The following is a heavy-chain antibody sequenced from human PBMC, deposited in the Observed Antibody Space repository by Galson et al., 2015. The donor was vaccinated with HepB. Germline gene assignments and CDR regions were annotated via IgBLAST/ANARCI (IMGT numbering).Heavy chain of an antibody. J-gene: IGHJ5*02. CDR2: ISPYNRNT. Sequence: SVKVSCKASGYTFSTYPITWVRRAPGQGLEWMGWISPYNRNTNYARKVQGRVTMTTDISTSTAYMELRSLRSDDTAIYYCARGALVVVVGATQNNWFDPWGQGTLVTVSS. V-gene: IGHV1-18*01. CDR3: ARGALVVVVGATQNNWFDP. CDR1: GYTFSTYP. D-gene: IGHD2-15*01.